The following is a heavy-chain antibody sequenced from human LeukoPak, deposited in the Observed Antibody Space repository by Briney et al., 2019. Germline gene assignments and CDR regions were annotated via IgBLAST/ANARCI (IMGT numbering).Heavy chain of an antibody. CDR2: IYYSGST. D-gene: IGHD6-13*01. CDR3: ARDRSWGGAPPSYYFDY. Sequence: SETLSLTCTVSGGSISSSSYYWGWIRQPPGKGLEWIVSIYYSGSTYYNPSLKSRVTISVDTSKNQFSLKLSSVTAADTAVYYCARDRSWGGAPPSYYFDYWGQGTLVTVSS. CDR1: GGSISSSSYY. J-gene: IGHJ4*02. V-gene: IGHV4-39*07.